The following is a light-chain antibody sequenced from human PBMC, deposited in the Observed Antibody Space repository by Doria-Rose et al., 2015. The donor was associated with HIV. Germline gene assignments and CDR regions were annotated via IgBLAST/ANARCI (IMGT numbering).Light chain of an antibody. V-gene: IGKV3-11*01. CDR1: PSVSSY. J-gene: IGKJ4*01. Sequence: TLSCRARPSVSSYLAWYQQQPGQAPRLLMYDASNRATGIPARFSGSGSGTDFTLTISSLEPEDFAVYYCQQRSNWRLTFGGGTKVEIK. CDR2: DAS. CDR3: QQRSNWRLT.